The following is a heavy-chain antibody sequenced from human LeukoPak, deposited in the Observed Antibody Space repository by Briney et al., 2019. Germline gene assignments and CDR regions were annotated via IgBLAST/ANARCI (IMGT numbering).Heavy chain of an antibody. CDR1: GLTFSSYS. CDR2: ISSSSSYI. CDR3: ARDRFGLRSQTDY. V-gene: IGHV3-21*01. Sequence: GGSLRLSCAASGLTFSSYSMNWVRQAPGKGLEWVSSISSSSSYIYYADSVKGRFTISRDNAKNSLYLQMNSLRAEDTAVYYCARDRFGLRSQTDYWGQGTLVTVSS. D-gene: IGHD4-17*01. J-gene: IGHJ4*02.